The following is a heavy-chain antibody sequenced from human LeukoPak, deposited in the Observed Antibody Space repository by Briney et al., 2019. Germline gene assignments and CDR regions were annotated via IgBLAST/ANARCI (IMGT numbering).Heavy chain of an antibody. CDR2: MYSGGST. Sequence: GGSLRLSCAASGFSVRSNYMSWVRQSPRKALEWVSIMYSGGSTDYADSVKGRFIISRDHSKNTLYLQMNSLRAEDTAVYYCVKDYGPKQLVFFDSWGQGTLVTVSS. J-gene: IGHJ4*02. CDR3: VKDYGPKQLVFFDS. D-gene: IGHD6-13*01. CDR1: GFSVRSNY. V-gene: IGHV3-53*01.